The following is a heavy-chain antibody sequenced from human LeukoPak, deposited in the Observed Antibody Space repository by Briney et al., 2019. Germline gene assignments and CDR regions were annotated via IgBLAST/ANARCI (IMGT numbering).Heavy chain of an antibody. CDR2: ISYDGSNK. CDR3: AKAEDGSGALGFDP. V-gene: IGHV3-30*18. Sequence: PGRSLRLSCAASGFTFSSYGMHWVRQAPGKGLEWVAFISYDGSNKYYTDSVKGRFTISRDNSKNTLYLQMNSLRAEDTAVYYCAKAEDGSGALGFDPWGQGTLVTVSS. CDR1: GFTFSSYG. D-gene: IGHD3-10*01. J-gene: IGHJ5*02.